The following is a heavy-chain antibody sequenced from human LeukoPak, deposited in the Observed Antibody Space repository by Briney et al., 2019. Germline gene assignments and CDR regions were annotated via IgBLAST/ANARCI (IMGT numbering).Heavy chain of an antibody. CDR2: IIPIFGTA. CDR3: ARGAAAGLVFDY. V-gene: IGHV1-69*06. Sequence: SVKVSCKASGYTFTSYGINWVRQAPGQGLEWMGGIIPIFGTANYAQKFQGRVTITADKSTSTAYMELSSLRSEDTAVYYCARGAAAGLVFDYWGQGTLVTVSS. D-gene: IGHD6-13*01. J-gene: IGHJ4*02. CDR1: GYTFTSYG.